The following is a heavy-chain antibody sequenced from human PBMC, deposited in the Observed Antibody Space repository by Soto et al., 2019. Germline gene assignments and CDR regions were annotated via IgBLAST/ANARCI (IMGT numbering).Heavy chain of an antibody. J-gene: IGHJ4*02. CDR1: GGSISSYY. D-gene: IGHD5-18*01. CDR2: IYYSGST. V-gene: IGHV4-59*08. CDR3: ASIKAMVPHFDD. Sequence: ETLSLTCTVSGGSISSYYWSWIRQPPGKGLEWIGYIYYSGSTNYNPSLKSRVTISVDTSNNQFSLKLSSVTAADTAVYYCASIKAMVPHFDDWGQGTLVTVSS.